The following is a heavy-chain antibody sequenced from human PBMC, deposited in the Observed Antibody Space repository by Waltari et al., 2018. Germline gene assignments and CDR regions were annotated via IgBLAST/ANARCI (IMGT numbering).Heavy chain of an antibody. CDR2: IYTSGST. Sequence: QVQLQESGPGLVKPSQTLSLTCTVSGGSLRSGSYYWSWIRQPAGKGLEWIGRIYTSGSTNYNPSLKSRVTISVDTSKNQFSLKLSSVTAADTAVYYCARGLWFGESSGYYYYMDVWGKGTTVTVSS. CDR1: GGSLRSGSYY. D-gene: IGHD3-10*01. CDR3: ARGLWFGESSGYYYYMDV. V-gene: IGHV4-61*02. J-gene: IGHJ6*03.